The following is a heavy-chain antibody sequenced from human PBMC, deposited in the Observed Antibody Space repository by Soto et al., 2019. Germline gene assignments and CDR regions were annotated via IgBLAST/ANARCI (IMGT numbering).Heavy chain of an antibody. D-gene: IGHD3-16*01. V-gene: IGHV4-31*03. CDR1: GGSLTRGGYY. Sequence: PSETLSLTCTVSGGSLTRGGYYWGWIRQHPGRGLEWIGYVYFTGKTYYSPALESRITISVDTSKNQFSLNLKSVTAADTAVYYFARDLYSHGQGLISWGQGSRVTGSS. CDR3: ARDLYSHGQGLIS. CDR2: VYFTGKT. J-gene: IGHJ4*02.